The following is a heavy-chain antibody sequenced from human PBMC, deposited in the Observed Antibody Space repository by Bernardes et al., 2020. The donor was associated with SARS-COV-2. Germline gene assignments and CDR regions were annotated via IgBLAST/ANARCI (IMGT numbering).Heavy chain of an antibody. CDR1: GVTFSNHG. V-gene: IGHV3-23*01. Sequence: GGSLRLSCAASGVTFSNHGMSWVRQAPGKGLEWVSAITSIGSTYYADSVKGRFTISRDNSKNTLYLQMSSLRVEDTAVYYCAKMLRGYTGGSHFDYWGQGTLVTVSS. J-gene: IGHJ4*02. CDR3: AKMLRGYTGGSHFDY. CDR2: ITSIGST. D-gene: IGHD6-19*01.